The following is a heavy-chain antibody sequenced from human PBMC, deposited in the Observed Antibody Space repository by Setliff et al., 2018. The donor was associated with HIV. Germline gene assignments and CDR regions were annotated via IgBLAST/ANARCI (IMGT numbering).Heavy chain of an antibody. CDR2: INEDGGGK. CDR3: ARDRPSAFDY. V-gene: IGHV3-7*01. CDR1: GFTFTSNW. J-gene: IGHJ4*02. Sequence: GGSLRLSCAASGFTFTSNWMSWVRQAPGKGLEWVANINEDGGGKYYMDSVKGRFTISRDNSKNSLYLQMKSLRAEDTAVYYCARDRPSAFDYWGQGTLVTVS.